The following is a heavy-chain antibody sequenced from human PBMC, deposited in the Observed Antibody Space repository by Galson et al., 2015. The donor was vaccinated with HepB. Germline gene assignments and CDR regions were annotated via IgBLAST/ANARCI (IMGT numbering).Heavy chain of an antibody. J-gene: IGHJ5*01. CDR3: AKSPRGGVPHLTWFDS. CDR1: GFTFSTYA. CDR2: ISGSIGNT. V-gene: IGHV3-23*01. Sequence: SLRLSCAASGFTFSTYAMSCVRQAPGKGLEWVSAISGSIGNTYYADSVKGRFTISRDNSKNTLYLQMDSLRAEDTAVYYCAKSPRGGVPHLTWFDSWGQGTLVTVSS. D-gene: IGHD3-10*01.